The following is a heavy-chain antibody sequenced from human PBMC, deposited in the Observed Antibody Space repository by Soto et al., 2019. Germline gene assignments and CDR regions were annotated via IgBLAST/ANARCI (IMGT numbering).Heavy chain of an antibody. D-gene: IGHD6-19*01. V-gene: IGHV4-38-2*02. CDR1: GYSISSGYY. CDR2: IYHSGST. Sequence: LSLTCAVSGYSISSGYYWGWIRQPPGKGVEWIGSIYHSGSTSYDPSLKSRVTISVDTYKNQFSLKLSSVTAADTAVYYCARDMMGDSSDYIAVDGTFDYWGQGTLVTVSS. J-gene: IGHJ4*02. CDR3: ARDMMGDSSDYIAVDGTFDY.